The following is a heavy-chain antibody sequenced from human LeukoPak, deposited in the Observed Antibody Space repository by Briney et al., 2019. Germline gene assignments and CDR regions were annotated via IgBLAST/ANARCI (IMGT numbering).Heavy chain of an antibody. Sequence: GGSLRLSCAASAFTFRNHWMHWVRQTPGKGLVWVSRISSDGSSTTYADSVKGRFTISRDNAKNTLYLQMNNLRAEDTAMYYCGRDQRVTGRPDIDYWGEGTLVIVSS. D-gene: IGHD4-11*01. V-gene: IGHV3-74*03. CDR3: GRDQRVTGRPDIDY. J-gene: IGHJ4*02. CDR1: AFTFRNHW. CDR2: ISSDGSST.